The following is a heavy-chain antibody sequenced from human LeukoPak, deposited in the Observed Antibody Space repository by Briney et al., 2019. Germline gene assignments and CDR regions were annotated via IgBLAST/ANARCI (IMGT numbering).Heavy chain of an antibody. CDR3: ARDRAQGAFDI. CDR1: GFTFSSYN. CDR2: ISSSSSYI. V-gene: IGHV3-21*01. J-gene: IGHJ3*02. Sequence: GGSLRLSCAASGFTFSSYNMNWVRQAPGKGLEWVSSISSSSSYIYYADSVKGRFTISRDNAKNSLYLQMNSLRAEDTAVYYCARDRAQGAFDIWGQGTMVTVSS.